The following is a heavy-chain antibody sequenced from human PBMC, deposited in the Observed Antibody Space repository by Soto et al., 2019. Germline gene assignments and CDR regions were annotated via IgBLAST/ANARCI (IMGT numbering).Heavy chain of an antibody. J-gene: IGHJ4*02. CDR2: ISTYNANT. CDR1: GYTFTNFG. Sequence: QVQLVQSGAEVKKPGASVKVSGKTSGYTFTNFGISWVRQAPGQGLEWMGWISTYNANTNYPKKFQGSVTMTTDTTTSTPYTELRRLRSDATAAYYSARGGTPIDYWGQGTLATVSS. CDR3: ARGGTPIDY. D-gene: IGHD3-16*01. V-gene: IGHV1-18*01.